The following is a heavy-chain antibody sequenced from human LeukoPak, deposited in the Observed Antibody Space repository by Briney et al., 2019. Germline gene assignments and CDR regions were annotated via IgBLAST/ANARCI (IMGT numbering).Heavy chain of an antibody. J-gene: IGHJ4*02. Sequence: GGSLRLSCAASGFTFSSYGMHWVRQAPGKGLEWVANIKQDGSEKYYVDSVKGRFTISRDNAKNSLYLQMNSLRAEDTAVYYCARGAYGSGSPKVYWGQGTLVTVSS. CDR1: GFTFSSYG. CDR2: IKQDGSEK. V-gene: IGHV3-7*01. D-gene: IGHD3-10*01. CDR3: ARGAYGSGSPKVY.